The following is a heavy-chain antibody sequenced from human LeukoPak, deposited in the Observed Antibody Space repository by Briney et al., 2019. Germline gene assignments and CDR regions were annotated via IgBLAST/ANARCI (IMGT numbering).Heavy chain of an antibody. J-gene: IGHJ3*02. D-gene: IGHD2-2*02. CDR1: GFTFSSYS. Sequence: PGGSLRLSCAASGFTFSSYSMNWVRQAPGKGLEWVSSISSSSSYIYYADSVKGRLTISRDNAKNSLYLQVNSLRAEDTAVYYCARVRYCSSTSCYTDAFDIWGQGTMVTVSS. CDR2: ISSSSSYI. V-gene: IGHV3-21*01. CDR3: ARVRYCSSTSCYTDAFDI.